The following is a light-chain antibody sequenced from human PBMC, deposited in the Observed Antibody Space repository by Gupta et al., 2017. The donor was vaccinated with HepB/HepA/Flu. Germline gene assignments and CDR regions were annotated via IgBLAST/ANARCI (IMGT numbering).Light chain of an antibody. V-gene: IGKV1-39*01. CDR3: QQSNTIPRS. Sequence: QMTQSPCGLSATVGDTVTLTCRASQHIKMYLNWYQHKPGKPPHLLIYTAFTLQSGVPSRFSGSGSGTEFTLTINGLEPEDFATYYCQQSNTIPRSFGQGTKVEVK. CDR2: TAF. CDR1: QHIKMY. J-gene: IGKJ1*01.